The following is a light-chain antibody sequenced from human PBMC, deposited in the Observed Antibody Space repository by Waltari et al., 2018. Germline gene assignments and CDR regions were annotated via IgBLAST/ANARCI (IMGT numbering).Light chain of an antibody. V-gene: IGLV8-61*01. J-gene: IGLJ3*02. CDR2: DAY. CDR3: LIYLGAGFWA. Sequence: QTLVTQESSFSVSPGGTVTLTCALSPGSVSNGHFPSWYQQTPGQTPRTLTYDAYVRASGVPDRFSGSILGNKAALTITGAQADDDCDYSCLIYLGAGFWAFGGGTKLTVL. CDR1: PGSVSNGHF.